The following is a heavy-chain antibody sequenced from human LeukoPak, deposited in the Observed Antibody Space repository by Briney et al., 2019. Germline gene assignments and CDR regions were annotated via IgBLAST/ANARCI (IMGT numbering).Heavy chain of an antibody. CDR1: GGSFSGYY. D-gene: IGHD3-16*02. Sequence: SETLSLTCAVYGGSFSGYYWSWIRQPPGKGLEWIGEINHSGSTNYNPSLKSRVTISVDTSKNQFSLKLSSVTAADTAVYYCVRIFGGVIVTWGQGTLVTVSS. CDR3: VRIFGGVIVT. CDR2: INHSGST. V-gene: IGHV4-34*01. J-gene: IGHJ5*02.